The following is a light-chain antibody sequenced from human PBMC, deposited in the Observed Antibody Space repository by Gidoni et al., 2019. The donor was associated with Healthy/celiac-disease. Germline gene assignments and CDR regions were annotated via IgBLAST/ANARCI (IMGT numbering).Light chain of an antibody. V-gene: IGKV1-33*01. CDR2: DAS. CDR3: QQYDNLPPF. CDR1: QDISNY. J-gene: IGKJ4*01. Sequence: DIQMTQSPSSLSASVGDRVTITCQAGQDISNYLNWYQQKPGKAPKLLIYDASNLETGVPSRFSGSGSGTDFTFTISSLQPEDIATYYCQQYDNLPPFFGGGTKVEIK.